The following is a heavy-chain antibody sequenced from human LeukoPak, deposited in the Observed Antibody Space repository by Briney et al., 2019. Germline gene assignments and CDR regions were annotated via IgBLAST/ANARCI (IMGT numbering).Heavy chain of an antibody. CDR2: IDPSDSYT. CDR1: GYNFTSYW. V-gene: IGHV5-10-1*01. J-gene: IGHJ6*04. Sequence: GESLQISCQGSGYNFTSYWISWVRQLPGKGLEWMGRIDPSDSYTNYSPSFQGHVTISADKSISTAYLQWSSLKASDTAMYYCARHGGAAYYYGMDVWGKGTTVTVSS. D-gene: IGHD6-13*01. CDR3: ARHGGAAYYYGMDV.